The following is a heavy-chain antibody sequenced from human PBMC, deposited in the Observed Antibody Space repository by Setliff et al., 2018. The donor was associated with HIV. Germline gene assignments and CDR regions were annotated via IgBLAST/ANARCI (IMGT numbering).Heavy chain of an antibody. J-gene: IGHJ3*01. D-gene: IGHD1-1*01. CDR2: VIPSFATA. CDR3: ANPHDGGAFDV. V-gene: IGHV1-69*13. Sequence: SVKVSCKASGGTLSSYAISWIRQAPGQGLEWMGGVIPSFATANYAQKFQGRITITADELTSTVYMDLNSLKSEDSAVYYCANPHDGGAFDVWGQGTAVTVSS. CDR1: GGTLSSYA.